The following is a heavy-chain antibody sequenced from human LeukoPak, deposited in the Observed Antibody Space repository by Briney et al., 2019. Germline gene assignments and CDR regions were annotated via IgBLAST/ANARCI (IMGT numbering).Heavy chain of an antibody. V-gene: IGHV4-59*08. CDR1: GESISGFY. CDR2: IYYSGST. CDR3: ARHSIASDGARLFDY. J-gene: IGHJ4*02. D-gene: IGHD2-21*01. Sequence: SETLSLTCTVSGESISGFYWNWIRQPPGKGLEWLGYIYYSGSTNYNPSLKSRVTISMDTSKNQFSLKLSSVTAADTAVYYCARHSIASDGARLFDYWGRGTLVTVSS.